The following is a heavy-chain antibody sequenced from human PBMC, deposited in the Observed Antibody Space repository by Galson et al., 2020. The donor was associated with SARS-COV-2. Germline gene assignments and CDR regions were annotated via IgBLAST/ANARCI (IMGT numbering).Heavy chain of an antibody. Sequence: GESLKISCKDSGNSFTGYWIGWVRQMPGKGLEWMGIIYPGDSDTRYSPSFQGQVTISADKSISTAYLQWNSLKASDTAMYFCARLVWDTYDSTGYYDYWGQGTLVTVSS. J-gene: IGHJ4*02. CDR3: ARLVWDTYDSTGYYDY. V-gene: IGHV5-51*01. CDR2: IYPGDSDT. CDR1: GNSFTGYW. D-gene: IGHD3-22*01.